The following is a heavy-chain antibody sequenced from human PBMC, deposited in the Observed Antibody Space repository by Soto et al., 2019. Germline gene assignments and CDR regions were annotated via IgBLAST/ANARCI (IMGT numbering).Heavy chain of an antibody. CDR1: GVSFNNNG. CDR2: VSPTCRTS. CDR3: ARVLDYGSGSYSPYGMDV. D-gene: IGHD3-10*01. J-gene: IGHJ6*02. V-gene: IGHV1-69*01. Sequence: QVQLVQSGAEVKKPGSSVKLSCKTSGVSFNNNGIGWVRQAPGHGLEWMGGVSPTCRTSNYARKVQGRITITADASTGTVNMELSSLTSEDTAQYYCARVLDYGSGSYSPYGMDVWGQGTMVTVSS.